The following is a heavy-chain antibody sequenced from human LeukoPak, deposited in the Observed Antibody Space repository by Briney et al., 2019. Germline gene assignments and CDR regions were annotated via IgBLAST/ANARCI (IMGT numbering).Heavy chain of an antibody. D-gene: IGHD6-13*01. CDR2: ISAYNGNT. CDR3: ATDFPENTLARIAAAVAY. J-gene: IGHJ4*02. Sequence: ASVKVSCKASGYTFTSYGISWVRQAPGQGLEWMGWISAYNGNTNYAQKFQGRVTMTEDTSTDTAYMELSSLRSEDTAVYYCATDFPENTLARIAAAVAYWGQGTLVTVSS. CDR1: GYTFTSYG. V-gene: IGHV1-18*01.